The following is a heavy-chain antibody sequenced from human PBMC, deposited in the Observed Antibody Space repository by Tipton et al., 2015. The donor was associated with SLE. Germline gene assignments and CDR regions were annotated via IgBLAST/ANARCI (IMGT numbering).Heavy chain of an antibody. D-gene: IGHD3-22*01. CDR3: ARGGRYYYDSSGYRGMDV. V-gene: IGHV4-59*11. J-gene: IGHJ6*02. Sequence: TLSLTCTVSGGSISSHYWSWIRQPPGKGLEWIGYIYHSGSTYYNPSLKSRVTISVDRSKNQFSLKLSSVTAADTAVYYCARGGRYYYDSSGYRGMDVWGQGTTVTVSS. CDR2: IYHSGST. CDR1: GGSISSHY.